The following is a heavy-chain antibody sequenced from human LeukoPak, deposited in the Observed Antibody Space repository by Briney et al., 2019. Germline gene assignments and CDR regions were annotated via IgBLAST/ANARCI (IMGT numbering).Heavy chain of an antibody. CDR1: RFTFSTYW. D-gene: IGHD2-2*01. Sequence: PGGSLRLSCAASRFTFSTYWMHWVRQAPGKGLVWVSRINSDGSSTGYADSVKGRFTISRDNAKNTLYLQMNSLRAEDTAVYYCAKAMQYVEGYYYYYMDVWGKGTTVTISS. CDR3: AKAMQYVEGYYYYYMDV. J-gene: IGHJ6*03. CDR2: INSDGSST. V-gene: IGHV3-74*01.